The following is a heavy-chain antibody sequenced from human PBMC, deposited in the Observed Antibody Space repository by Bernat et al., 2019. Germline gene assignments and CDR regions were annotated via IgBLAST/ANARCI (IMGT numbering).Heavy chain of an antibody. V-gene: IGHV4-39*01. CDR3: ARQEIIYYYGSGSPNHAFDI. J-gene: IGHJ3*02. CDR1: GGSISSSSYY. D-gene: IGHD3-10*01. Sequence: QLQLQESGPGLVKPSETLSLTCTVSGGSISSSSYYWGWIRQPPGKGLEWIGSIYYSGSTYYNPSLKSRVTISGDTSKNQFSLKLSSVTAADTAVYYCARQEIIYYYGSGSPNHAFDIWGQGTMVTVSS. CDR2: IYYSGST.